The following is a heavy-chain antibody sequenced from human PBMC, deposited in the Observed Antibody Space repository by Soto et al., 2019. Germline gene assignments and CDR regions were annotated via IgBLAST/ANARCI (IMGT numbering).Heavy chain of an antibody. V-gene: IGHV3-23*01. D-gene: IGHD1-26*01. CDR1: GFTFSSYA. Sequence: EVQLLESGGGLVQPGGSLRLSCAASGFTFSSYAMSWVRQAPGKGLEWVSAISGSGGSTYYADSVKGRFTISRDNSKNTLYLQMNSLRAEDTAVYYCAKDPVVGATTPYYFDYWGQGTLVTVSS. CDR3: AKDPVVGATTPYYFDY. J-gene: IGHJ4*02. CDR2: ISGSGGST.